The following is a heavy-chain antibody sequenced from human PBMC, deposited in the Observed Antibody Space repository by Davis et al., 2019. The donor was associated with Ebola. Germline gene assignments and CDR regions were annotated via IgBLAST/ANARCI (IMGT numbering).Heavy chain of an antibody. CDR2: INPNSGGT. J-gene: IGHJ6*04. CDR3: ATTTVVTPPYYGMDV. V-gene: IGHV1-2*06. Sequence: ASVKVSCKTSGYTFTGHYIQWVRQAPGQGLEWMGRINPNSGGTNYAQKFQGRVTMTRDTSISTAYMELSRLRSDDTAVYYCATTTVVTPPYYGMDVWGKGTTVTVSS. D-gene: IGHD4-23*01. CDR1: GYTFTGHY.